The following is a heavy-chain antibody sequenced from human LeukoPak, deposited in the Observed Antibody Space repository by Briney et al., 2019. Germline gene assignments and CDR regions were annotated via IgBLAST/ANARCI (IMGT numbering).Heavy chain of an antibody. Sequence: GGSLRLSCAASGFTFSSYAMSWVRQAPGKGLEWVSAISGSGGSTYYADSVKGRFTISRDNSKNTLYLQMNSLRVEDTAVYYCARDFCSAGSCYPDNWGQGTLVTVSS. CDR2: ISGSGGST. CDR3: ARDFCSAGSCYPDN. V-gene: IGHV3-23*01. CDR1: GFTFSSYA. D-gene: IGHD2-15*01. J-gene: IGHJ4*02.